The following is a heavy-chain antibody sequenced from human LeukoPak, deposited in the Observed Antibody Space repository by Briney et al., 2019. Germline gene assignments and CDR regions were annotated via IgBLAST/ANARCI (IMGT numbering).Heavy chain of an antibody. Sequence: PSETLSLTCAVYGGSFSGYYWSWIRQPPGKGLEWIGEINHSGSTNYNPSLKSRVTISVDTSKNQFSLKLSSVTAADTAVYYCARAWEYYDSSGSNWFDPWGQGTLVTVSS. D-gene: IGHD3-22*01. V-gene: IGHV4-34*01. J-gene: IGHJ5*02. CDR3: ARAWEYYDSSGSNWFDP. CDR1: GGSFSGYY. CDR2: INHSGST.